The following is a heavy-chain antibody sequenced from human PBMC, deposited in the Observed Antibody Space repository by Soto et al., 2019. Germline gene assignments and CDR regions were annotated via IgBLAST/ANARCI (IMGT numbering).Heavy chain of an antibody. Sequence: QITLKESGPTLVKPTQTLTLTCTFSGFSLSTSGVGVGWIRQPPGQALEWLALIYWDDDKRYSPSLESRLIITKDTSNNQVVLTMANMDPVDTATYYCAHRSSQYDSSGLGFDSWGQGTLVTVSS. CDR3: AHRSSQYDSSGLGFDS. D-gene: IGHD3-22*01. J-gene: IGHJ4*02. CDR2: IYWDDDK. CDR1: GFSLSTSGVG. V-gene: IGHV2-5*02.